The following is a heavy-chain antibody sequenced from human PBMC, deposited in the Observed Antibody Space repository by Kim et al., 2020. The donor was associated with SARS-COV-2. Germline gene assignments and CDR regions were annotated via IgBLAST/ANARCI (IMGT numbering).Heavy chain of an antibody. V-gene: IGHV3-23*01. CDR3: AKGGSNNWSFFAY. CDR2: VSGSGGST. CDR1: GFTFSSYA. D-gene: IGHD1-1*01. Sequence: GGSLRLSCAASGFTFSSYAMSWVRQAPGKGPEWVSLVSGSGGSTYHADSVKGRFAISRDNSKKTLYLQMNSLRAEDTALYYCAKGGSNNWSFFAYWGQGT. J-gene: IGHJ4*02.